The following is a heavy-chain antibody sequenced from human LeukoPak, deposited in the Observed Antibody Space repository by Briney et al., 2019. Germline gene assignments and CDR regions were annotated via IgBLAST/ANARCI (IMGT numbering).Heavy chain of an antibody. CDR1: GFTFSDYA. CDR2: IRGSGDST. CDR3: TRGGGEYCSDSSCSRLFDY. Sequence: GGSLRLSCVASGFTFSDYAMSWVRQAPGKGLEWVSAIRGSGDSTYYLDSVKGRFTVSRDNSKSTLFLQMNSLRADDTALYCCTRGGGEYCSDSSCSRLFDYWGQGTLVSVSS. D-gene: IGHD2-2*01. V-gene: IGHV3-23*01. J-gene: IGHJ4*02.